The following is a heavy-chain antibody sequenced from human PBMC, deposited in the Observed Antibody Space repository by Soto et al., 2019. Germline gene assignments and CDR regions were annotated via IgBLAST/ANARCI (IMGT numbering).Heavy chain of an antibody. J-gene: IGHJ4*02. Sequence: EVPLVESGGGLVEPGGSLRLSCAASGFTFSNFAMSWVRQAPGKGLEWVSGISASGGSTNYADSVRGRFTISRDNSENTLFLEMNSLRGEDTAVYYCAKALVVVAPASKFDDWSQGTLVTVSS. CDR1: GFTFSNFA. V-gene: IGHV3-23*04. CDR3: AKALVVVAPASKFDD. D-gene: IGHD2-15*01. CDR2: ISASGGST.